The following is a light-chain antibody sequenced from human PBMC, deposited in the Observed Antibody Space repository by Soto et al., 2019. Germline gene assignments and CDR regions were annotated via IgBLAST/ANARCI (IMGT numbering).Light chain of an antibody. CDR3: QQYDSFSLT. J-gene: IGKJ4*01. V-gene: IGKV1-5*01. CDR2: DAS. Sequence: DIQMTQSPSTLSASVGDRVTITCRASKSISGWLAWYQQKPGRAPKLLIYDASNLESGVPSRFSGSGSGTEFTRTISSLQPDDFATYYCQQYDSFSLTFGGGTTV. CDR1: KSISGW.